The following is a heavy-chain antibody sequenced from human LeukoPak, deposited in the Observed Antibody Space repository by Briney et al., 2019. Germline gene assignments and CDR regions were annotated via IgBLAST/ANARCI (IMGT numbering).Heavy chain of an antibody. CDR3: ARDSDIDCSSTSCYTPPLSYYFDY. V-gene: IGHV3-30*04. J-gene: IGHJ4*02. CDR2: ISYDGSNK. Sequence: GSLRLFCAASGFTFSSYAMHWVRQAPGKGLEWVAVISYDGSNKYYADSVKGRFTISRDNSKNTLYLQMNSLRAEDTAVYYCARDSDIDCSSTSCYTPPLSYYFDYWGQGTLVTVSS. CDR1: GFTFSSYA. D-gene: IGHD2-2*02.